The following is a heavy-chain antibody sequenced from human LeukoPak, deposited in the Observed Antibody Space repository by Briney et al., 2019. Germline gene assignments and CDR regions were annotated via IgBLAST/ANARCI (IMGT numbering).Heavy chain of an antibody. V-gene: IGHV3-23*01. CDR2: ISGSGGST. Sequence: PGGSLRLSCAASGSTFSSYAMSWVRQAPGKGLEWVSAISGSGGSTYYADSVKGRFTISRDNAKNSLYLQMNNLRAEDTAVYYCARDEYSLHVYWGQGTLVTVSS. D-gene: IGHD5-18*01. CDR1: GSTFSSYA. J-gene: IGHJ4*02. CDR3: ARDEYSLHVY.